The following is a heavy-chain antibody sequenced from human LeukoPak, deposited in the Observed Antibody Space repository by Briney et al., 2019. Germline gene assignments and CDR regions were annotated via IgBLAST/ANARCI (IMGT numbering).Heavy chain of an antibody. D-gene: IGHD2-15*01. CDR2: IYYSGST. CDR3: ARGYRSGGSCFYFDY. Sequence: NPSETLSLTCSVSGGSISSSNYYWVWIRQPPGKGLEWIGSIYYSGSTFYNPSLKSRVTISVDTSKNQFSLKLRSVTAADTAVYYYARGYRSGGSCFYFDYWGQGTLVTVSS. J-gene: IGHJ4*02. V-gene: IGHV4-39*01. CDR1: GGSISSSNYY.